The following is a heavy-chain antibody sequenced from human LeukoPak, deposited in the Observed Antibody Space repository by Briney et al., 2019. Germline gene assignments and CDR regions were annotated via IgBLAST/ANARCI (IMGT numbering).Heavy chain of an antibody. J-gene: IGHJ3*02. CDR3: AKSWEYNWNPARAFDI. CDR1: GFTFSSYA. D-gene: IGHD1-20*01. Sequence: NPGGSLRLSCAASGFTFSSYAMSWVRQAPGKGLEWVSAISGSGGSTYYADSVKGRFTISRDNSKNTLYLQMNSLRAEDTAVYYCAKSWEYNWNPARAFDIWGQGTMVTVSS. CDR2: ISGSGGST. V-gene: IGHV3-23*01.